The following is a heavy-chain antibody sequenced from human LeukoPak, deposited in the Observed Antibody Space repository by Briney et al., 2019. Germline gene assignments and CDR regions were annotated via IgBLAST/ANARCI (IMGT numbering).Heavy chain of an antibody. V-gene: IGHV4-38-2*02. Sequence: SETLSLTCTVSGYSISSGYHWGWIRQPPGKGLEWIGSIYHSGSTYYNPSLKSRVTISVDTSENQFSLKLRSVTAADTAVYYCARVVQSTDSSGFYLPEYFQHWGQGTLVTVSS. J-gene: IGHJ1*01. D-gene: IGHD3-22*01. CDR3: ARVVQSTDSSGFYLPEYFQH. CDR2: IYHSGST. CDR1: GYSISSGYH.